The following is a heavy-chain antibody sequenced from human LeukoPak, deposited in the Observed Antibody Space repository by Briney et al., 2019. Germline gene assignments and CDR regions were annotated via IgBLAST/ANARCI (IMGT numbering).Heavy chain of an antibody. CDR2: IIPIIGTA. CDR1: GYTFTSYA. J-gene: IGHJ4*02. Sequence: ASVKVSCKASGYTFTSYAMNWVRQAPGQGLEWMGGIIPIIGTANYAQKFQGRVTITADESTSTAYMQLSSLISEDTAVYYCARGGEVTGIDYWGQGTLVTVSS. D-gene: IGHD5-18*01. V-gene: IGHV1-69*13. CDR3: ARGGEVTGIDY.